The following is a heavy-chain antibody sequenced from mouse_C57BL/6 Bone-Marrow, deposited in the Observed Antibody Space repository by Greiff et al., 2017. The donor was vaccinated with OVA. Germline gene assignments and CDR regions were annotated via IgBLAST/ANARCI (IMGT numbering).Heavy chain of an antibody. J-gene: IGHJ4*01. CDR1: GYTFTSYW. CDR2: IYPGSGST. V-gene: IGHV1-55*01. CDR3: ARYYYGSSFYAMDY. D-gene: IGHD1-1*01. Sequence: QVQLKQPGAELVKPGASVKMSCKASGYTFTSYWITWVKQRPGQGLEWIGDIYPGSGSTNYNEKFKSKATLTVDTSSSTAYMQLSSLTSEDSAVYYCARYYYGSSFYAMDYWGQGTSVTVSS.